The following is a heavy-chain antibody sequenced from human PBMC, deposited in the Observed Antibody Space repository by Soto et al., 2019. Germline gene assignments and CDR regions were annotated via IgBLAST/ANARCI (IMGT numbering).Heavy chain of an antibody. CDR3: ARGVESTRNAMDV. V-gene: IGHV3-30*03. J-gene: IGHJ6*02. CDR1: GFTFSSYG. Sequence: GGSLRLSCAASGFTFSSYGMHWVRQAPGKGLEWVAVISYDESSANYADSVKGRFTISRDSAKNTVYLQMSSLSDEDTAMYFCARGVESTRNAMDVWGQGTTVTVSS. D-gene: IGHD2-15*01. CDR2: ISYDESSA.